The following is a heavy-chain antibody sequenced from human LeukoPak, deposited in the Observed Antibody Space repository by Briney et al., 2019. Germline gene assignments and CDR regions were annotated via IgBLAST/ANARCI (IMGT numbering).Heavy chain of an antibody. Sequence: SETLSLTCAVYGGSFGGYYWSWIRQPPGKGLEWIGEINHSGSTNYNPSLKSRVTISVDTSKNQFSLKLSSVTAADTAVYYCARAKGRITIFGVATDYWGQGTLVTVSS. V-gene: IGHV4-34*01. CDR1: GGSFGGYY. CDR3: ARAKGRITIFGVATDY. D-gene: IGHD3-3*01. J-gene: IGHJ4*02. CDR2: INHSGST.